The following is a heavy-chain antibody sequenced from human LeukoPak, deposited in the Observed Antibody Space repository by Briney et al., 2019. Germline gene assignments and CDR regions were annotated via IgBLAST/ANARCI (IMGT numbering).Heavy chain of an antibody. Sequence: GGSLRLSCAASGFTFSTYAMSWVRQAPGKGLEWVSAISASTRSTYYADSVKGRFTISRDNSKNTLSLQMNGQRAEDTAVYFCAKSTVMTAVVTPAFDSWGQGTLVTVSS. V-gene: IGHV3-23*01. CDR3: AKSTVMTAVVTPAFDS. D-gene: IGHD4-23*01. J-gene: IGHJ4*02. CDR1: GFTFSTYA. CDR2: ISASTRST.